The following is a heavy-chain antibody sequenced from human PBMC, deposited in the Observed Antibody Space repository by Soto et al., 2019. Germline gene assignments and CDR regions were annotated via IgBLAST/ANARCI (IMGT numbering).Heavy chain of an antibody. CDR3: AREGDSGSYFDY. Sequence: SETLSLTCTVSGGSISSYYWSWIRQPPGKGLEWIGYIYYSGSTNYNPSLKSRVTISVDTSKNQFPLKMSSVTAADTAVYYCAREGDSGSYFDYWGQGTLVTVSS. J-gene: IGHJ4*02. CDR2: IYYSGST. V-gene: IGHV4-59*12. D-gene: IGHD1-26*01. CDR1: GGSISSYY.